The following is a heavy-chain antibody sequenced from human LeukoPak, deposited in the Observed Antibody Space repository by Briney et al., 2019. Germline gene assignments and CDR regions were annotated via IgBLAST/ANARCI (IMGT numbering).Heavy chain of an antibody. V-gene: IGHV3-23*01. D-gene: IGHD2-2*01. J-gene: IGHJ5*02. CDR1: GFTVSSNY. Sequence: PGGSLRLSCAASGFTVSSNYMSWVRQAPGKGLEWVSAISGSGGSTYYADSVKGRFTISRDNSKNTLYLQMNSLRAEDTAVYYCAKDSCSSTSCHDWFDPWGQGTLVTVSS. CDR2: ISGSGGST. CDR3: AKDSCSSTSCHDWFDP.